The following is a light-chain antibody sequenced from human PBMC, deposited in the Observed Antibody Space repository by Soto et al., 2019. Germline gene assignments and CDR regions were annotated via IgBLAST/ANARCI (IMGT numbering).Light chain of an antibody. J-gene: IGKJ5*01. CDR1: QGIGSW. V-gene: IGKV1-12*01. CDR3: QQANSFQIT. CDR2: AAS. Sequence: DIQMTQSPSSVSASVGDRVTVTCRASQGIGSWLAWYQKKPGKAPILLIYAASSLQSGVPSRFSGSGSGTDFTLTISSLQPEDCAIYFCQQANSFQITFGQGTRLEIK.